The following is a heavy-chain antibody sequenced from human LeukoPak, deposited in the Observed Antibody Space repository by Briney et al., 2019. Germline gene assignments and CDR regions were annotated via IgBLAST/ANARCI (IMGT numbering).Heavy chain of an antibody. D-gene: IGHD6-13*01. CDR2: INHSGST. CDR1: GGSFSGYC. CDR3: ARALGAIAAAGTNWFDP. Sequence: SETLSLTCAVYGGSFSGYCWSWIRQPPGKGLEWIGEINHSGSTNYNPSLKSRVTISVDTSKNQFSLKLSSVTAADTAVYYCARALGAIAAAGTNWFDPWGQGTLVTFSS. V-gene: IGHV4-34*01. J-gene: IGHJ5*02.